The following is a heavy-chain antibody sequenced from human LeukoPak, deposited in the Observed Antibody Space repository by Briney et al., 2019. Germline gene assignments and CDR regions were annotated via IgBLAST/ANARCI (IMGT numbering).Heavy chain of an antibody. V-gene: IGHV4-39*01. CDR2: IYYSGTT. J-gene: IGHJ5*02. Sequence: SETLSLTCTVSGGSISSSHYYWGWIRQPPRKGLEWIGSIYYSGTTYYNPSLESRVTISVDTSNNQFSLMLSSVTATDTAVYYCARGERYSSSWYWFDTWGQGILVIVSS. CDR3: ARGERYSSSWYWFDT. CDR1: GGSISSSHYY. D-gene: IGHD6-13*01.